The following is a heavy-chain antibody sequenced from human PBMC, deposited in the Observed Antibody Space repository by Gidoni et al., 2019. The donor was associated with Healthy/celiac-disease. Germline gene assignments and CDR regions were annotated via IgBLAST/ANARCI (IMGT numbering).Heavy chain of an antibody. D-gene: IGHD3-22*01. CDR3: ARHGDYYDSSGHFDY. V-gene: IGHV4-39*01. J-gene: IGHJ4*02. CDR1: VGSISSSSYY. CDR2: IYYSGST. Sequence: LQLQASGPRLVKPSETLSISCTVSVGSISSSSYYWGWIRQPPGKGLEWIGSIYYSGSTYYKPSLKSRVTISVDTSKNQFSLKWSTVNAAETAVYYCARHGDYYDSSGHFDYWGQGTLVTVSA.